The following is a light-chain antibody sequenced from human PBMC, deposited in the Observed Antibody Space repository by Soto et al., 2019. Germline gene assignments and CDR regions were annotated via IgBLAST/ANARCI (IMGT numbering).Light chain of an antibody. CDR2: AAS. V-gene: IGKV1-39*01. J-gene: IGKJ1*01. CDR3: QQSYSTPWT. CDR1: QSISSY. Sequence: DMQMTESPSSLCASVGDRVTITCRASQSISSYLNWYQQKPGKAPKLLIYAASSLQSGVPSRFSGSGSGTDFSLTISSLQPEDFAPYYCQQSYSTPWTFGQGTKVEIK.